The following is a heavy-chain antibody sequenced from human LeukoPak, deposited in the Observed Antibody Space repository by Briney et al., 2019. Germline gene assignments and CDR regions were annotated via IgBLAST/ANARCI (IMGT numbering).Heavy chain of an antibody. CDR2: IHYSGST. D-gene: IGHD3-10*01. J-gene: IGHJ4*02. V-gene: IGHV4-30-4*01. CDR3: ARTSARGAQFDY. Sequence: SETLSLTCTVSGGSISSGNYYWNWIRQPPGKGLECIGYIHYSGSTYYNPSLKSRVTISVDTSKNQFSLKLSSVTAADTAVYYCARTSARGAQFDYWGQGTLVTVSP. CDR1: GGSISSGNYY.